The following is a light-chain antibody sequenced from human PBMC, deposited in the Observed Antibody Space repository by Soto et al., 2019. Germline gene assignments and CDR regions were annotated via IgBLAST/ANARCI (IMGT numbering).Light chain of an antibody. CDR2: GAS. CDR1: QSVNAN. CDR3: QQYNTWLWT. Sequence: EVVMTQSPATLSVSPGERATLSCRASQSVNANLAWYTQKPGQAPRLLIHGASNRATGIPARFSGSGFGTEFILTISSLQCEDFAVYYCQQYNTWLWTFGQGTKVEI. J-gene: IGKJ1*01. V-gene: IGKV3-15*01.